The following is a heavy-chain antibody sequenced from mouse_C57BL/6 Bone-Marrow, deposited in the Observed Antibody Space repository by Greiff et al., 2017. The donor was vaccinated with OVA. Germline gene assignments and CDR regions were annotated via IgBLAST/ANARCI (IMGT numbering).Heavy chain of an antibody. V-gene: IGHV1-59*01. CDR2: IAPSDSYI. CDR1: GYTFTNYW. J-gene: IGHJ2*02. Sequence: VQLQQPGAELVRPGTSVKLSCKASGYTFTNYWMHWVKQRPGQGLEWIGVIAPSDSYINYNQKFKGRATLTVDTSSSTAYMHLSSLTSKDSAVYYCAHYGSRLYLHYWGQGTSLTVSS. D-gene: IGHD1-1*01. CDR3: AHYGSRLYLHY.